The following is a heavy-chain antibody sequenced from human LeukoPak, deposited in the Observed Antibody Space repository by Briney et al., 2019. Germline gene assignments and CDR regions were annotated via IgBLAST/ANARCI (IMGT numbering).Heavy chain of an antibody. CDR2: ISSSSSYI. J-gene: IGHJ4*02. CDR1: GFTFSNFI. V-gene: IGHV3-21*04. CDR3: ARAPTYGSGSSFDY. D-gene: IGHD3-10*01. Sequence: GGSLRLSCAASGFTFSNFIMNWVRQAPGKGLEWVSSISSSSSYIYYADSVKGRFTISRDNAKNSLYLQMNSLRAEDTAVYYCARAPTYGSGSSFDYWGQGTLVTVSS.